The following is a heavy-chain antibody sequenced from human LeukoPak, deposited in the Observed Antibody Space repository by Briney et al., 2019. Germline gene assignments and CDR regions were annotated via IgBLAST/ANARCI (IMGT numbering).Heavy chain of an antibody. V-gene: IGHV1-2*02. D-gene: IGHD7-27*01. Sequence: ASVKVSCKASGYAFAGYFIHWVRQAPGRGLEWMGWIDPNSGGTIYAQKFQGRVTMTRDTPITTVYMELTSLRSDDTALYFCARDTPGDQLDYWGQGPLVTVSS. J-gene: IGHJ4*02. CDR3: ARDTPGDQLDY. CDR2: IDPNSGGT. CDR1: GYAFAGYF.